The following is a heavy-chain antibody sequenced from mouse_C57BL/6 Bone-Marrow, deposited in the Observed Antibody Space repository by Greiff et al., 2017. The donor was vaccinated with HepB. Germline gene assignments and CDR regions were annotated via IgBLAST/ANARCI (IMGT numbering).Heavy chain of an antibody. CDR3: VREAAYDGRSYYAMDY. Sequence: EVMLVESGGGLVQPKGSLKLSCAASGFTFNTYAMHWVRQAPGKGLEWVARIRSKSSNYATYYADSVKDRFTISRDDSQSMLYLQMNNLKTEDTAMYYCVREAAYDGRSYYAMDYWGQGTSVTVSS. J-gene: IGHJ4*01. CDR1: GFTFNTYA. V-gene: IGHV10-3*01. D-gene: IGHD2-3*01. CDR2: IRSKSSNYAT.